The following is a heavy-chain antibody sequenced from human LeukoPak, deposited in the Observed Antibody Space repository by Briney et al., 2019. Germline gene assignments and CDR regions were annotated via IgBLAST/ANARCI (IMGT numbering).Heavy chain of an antibody. D-gene: IGHD1-14*01. CDR2: ISGSGDYT. J-gene: IGHJ3*01. V-gene: IGHV3-23*01. Sequence: GGSLRLSCAASGFTFIRSAMTWVREAPGKGLEWVSSISGSGDYTYYAGSVKGRFTISRDNSKNTLYLQMTSLRAEDTAIYYCAKLTPNWGQGTMVTISS. CDR1: GFTFIRSA. CDR3: AKLTPN.